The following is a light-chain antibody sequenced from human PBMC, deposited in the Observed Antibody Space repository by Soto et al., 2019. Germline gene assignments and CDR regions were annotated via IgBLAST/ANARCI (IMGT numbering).Light chain of an antibody. CDR2: TAS. CDR1: QSINSY. J-gene: IGKJ4*01. V-gene: IGKV1-39*01. Sequence: DIQMTQSPSSLSASVGDRVTITCRASQSINSYLNWYQQKPGKAPKLLIYTASSLQSGVPSRFSGSRSGTDFTLTISSLQPEDFATYYCQQSYRTTTFGGGTKVEIK. CDR3: QQSYRTTT.